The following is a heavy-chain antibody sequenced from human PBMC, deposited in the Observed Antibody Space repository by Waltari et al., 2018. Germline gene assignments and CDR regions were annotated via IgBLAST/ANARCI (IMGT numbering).Heavy chain of an antibody. CDR3: AGIRRGFWFFDL. V-gene: IGHV3-48*04. D-gene: IGHD3-10*01. Sequence: EVQLVESGGGLVQPGGSLRLLCAASGIPFTPYSMNWVRQAPEKGMEWISYVSGDSGYIYYADSVRGRFTISRDNAQNSMYLQMNNLRADDTAVYYCAGIRRGFWFFDLWGRGTLVTVSS. CDR1: GIPFTPYS. J-gene: IGHJ2*01. CDR2: VSGDSGYI.